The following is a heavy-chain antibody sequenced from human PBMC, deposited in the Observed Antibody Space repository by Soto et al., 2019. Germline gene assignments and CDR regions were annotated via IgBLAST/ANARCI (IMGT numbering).Heavy chain of an antibody. CDR3: AGVPSMVRVAIEDWFAP. J-gene: IGHJ5*02. CDR1: GGTFSSYA. CDR2: IIPMYGTA. Sequence: QVPLVQSGAEVKKPGSSVTVSCKASGGTFSSYAIHWVRQAPGQGLEWMGGIIPMYGTAKYAQRFQGRVTTNAHASTTTGYIELTRRTSQDTAVYYSAGVPSMVRVAIEDWFAPWRHGQLVTVS. D-gene: IGHD3-10*01. V-gene: IGHV1-69*01.